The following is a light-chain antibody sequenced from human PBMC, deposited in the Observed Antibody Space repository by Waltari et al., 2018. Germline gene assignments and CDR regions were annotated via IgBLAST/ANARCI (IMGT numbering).Light chain of an antibody. Sequence: EIVLTQSPATLSLSPGERATLSCRASQSVSSYLGWYQQKPGQAPRLLVYDASNGATGIPARFSGSGSGTDFTLTISSLEPEDFAVYYCQQRSNWLTFGGGTKVEIK. CDR3: QQRSNWLT. J-gene: IGKJ4*01. V-gene: IGKV3-11*01. CDR1: QSVSSY. CDR2: DAS.